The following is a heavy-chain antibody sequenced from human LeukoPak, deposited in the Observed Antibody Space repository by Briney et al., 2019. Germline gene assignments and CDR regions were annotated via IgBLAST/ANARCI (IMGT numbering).Heavy chain of an antibody. D-gene: IGHD6-13*01. Sequence: SETLSLTCTVSGGSISSSSYYWGWLRQPPGKGLEWIGSIYYSGSTYYNPSLKSRVTISVDTSKNQFSLKLSSVTAADTAVYYCARSIWRGIAAAIDYWGQGTLVTVSS. CDR1: GGSISSSSYY. CDR3: ARSIWRGIAAAIDY. CDR2: IYYSGST. J-gene: IGHJ4*02. V-gene: IGHV4-39*07.